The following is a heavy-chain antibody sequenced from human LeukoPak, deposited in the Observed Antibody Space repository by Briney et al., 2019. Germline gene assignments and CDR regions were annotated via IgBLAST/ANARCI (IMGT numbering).Heavy chain of an antibody. D-gene: IGHD4-17*01. V-gene: IGHV3-48*03. CDR2: ISSSGSTI. CDR3: ARKGGDYWNWFDP. CDR1: GFTFSSYE. Sequence: PGGSLRLSCAASGFTFSSYEMNWVRQAPGKGLEWVSYISSSGSTIYYADSVKGRFTISRDNAKNSLYLQMNSLRAEDTALYYCARKGGDYWNWFDPWGQGTLVTVSS. J-gene: IGHJ5*02.